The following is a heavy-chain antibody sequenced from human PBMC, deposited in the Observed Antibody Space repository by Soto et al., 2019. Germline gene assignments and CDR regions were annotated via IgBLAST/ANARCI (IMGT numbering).Heavy chain of an antibody. CDR1: GDSVTSDSAA. D-gene: IGHD2-8*01. J-gene: IGHJ5*02. V-gene: IGHV6-1*01. CDR2: TYYRSKWFN. Sequence: SQTLSLTCAISGDSVTSDSAAWNWIRQSPSRGLEWLGRTYYRSKWFNDYAVSVKSRITINPDTSKNQFSLQLNSVTPEDTAMYYCARVFTKAYWFDPWGQGTLVKVSS. CDR3: ARVFTKAYWFDP.